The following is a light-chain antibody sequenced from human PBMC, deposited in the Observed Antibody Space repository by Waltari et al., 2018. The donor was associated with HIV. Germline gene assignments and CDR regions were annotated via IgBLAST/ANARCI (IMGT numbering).Light chain of an antibody. Sequence: QSALTQPASLSGSPGQSLTITCSGTGSHIGLYDLVSWYRQEPGKAPRPLIYGVSNRPSEISRRFSGSKARTTASLTISALQADDEGDYYCSAYTMSGSLVFGGGTKLTVL. CDR2: GVS. CDR3: SAYTMSGSLV. CDR1: GSHIGLYDL. J-gene: IGLJ2*01. V-gene: IGLV2-14*01.